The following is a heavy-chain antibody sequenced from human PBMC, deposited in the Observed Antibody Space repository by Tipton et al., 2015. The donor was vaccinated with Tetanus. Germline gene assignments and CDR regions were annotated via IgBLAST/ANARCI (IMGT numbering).Heavy chain of an antibody. CDR2: ISYDGRNK. CDR1: GFTFSTYP. J-gene: IGHJ5*02. Sequence: SLRLSCAASGFTFSTYPMHWVRQAPGKGLEWVAVISYDGRNKYYTDSVKGRFTIPRANSKNTLYLQMDSLRPEDTGVYYCATWGQLAHKWFDPWGQGTLVTVSS. V-gene: IGHV3-30*04. D-gene: IGHD2-2*01. CDR3: ATWGQLAHKWFDP.